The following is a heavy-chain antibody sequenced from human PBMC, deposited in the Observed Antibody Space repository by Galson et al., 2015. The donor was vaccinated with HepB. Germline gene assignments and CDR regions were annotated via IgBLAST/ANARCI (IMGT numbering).Heavy chain of an antibody. CDR1: GGSISSYY. CDR3: ARGYSSGWYYFDY. CDR2: IYTSGST. V-gene: IGHV4-4*07. J-gene: IGHJ4*02. Sequence: LTCTVSGGSISSYYWNWIRQPAGKGLEWIGRIYTSGSTNYNPSLKSRVTMSVDTSKNQFSLKLSSVTAADTAVYYCARGYSSGWYYFDYWGQGTLVTVSS. D-gene: IGHD6-19*01.